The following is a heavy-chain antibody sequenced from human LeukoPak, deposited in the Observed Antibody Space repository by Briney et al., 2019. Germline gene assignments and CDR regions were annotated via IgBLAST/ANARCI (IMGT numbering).Heavy chain of an antibody. CDR2: IYYSGST. CDR3: ARDMADCTNGVCYYYYGMDV. V-gene: IGHV4-31*03. J-gene: IGHJ6*02. CDR1: GGSISSGGYY. Sequence: SETLSLTCTVSGGSISSGGYYWSWIRQHPGKGLEWIGYIYYSGSTYYNPSLKSRVTITVDTSKNQFSLKLSSVTAADTAVYYCARDMADCTNGVCYYYYGMDVWGQGTTATVSS. D-gene: IGHD2-8*01.